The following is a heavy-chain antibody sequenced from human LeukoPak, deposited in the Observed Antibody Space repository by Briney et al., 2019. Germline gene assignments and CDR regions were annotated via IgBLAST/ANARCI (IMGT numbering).Heavy chain of an antibody. Sequence: ASVKVSCKASGYTFTSYGISWVRQAPGQGLEWMGWISAYNGNTNYAQKLQGRVTMTTDTSTSTAYMELGSLRSDDTAVYYCARDRHYYGSGSYLLFDYWGQGTLVTVSS. CDR1: GYTFTSYG. CDR2: ISAYNGNT. V-gene: IGHV1-18*01. CDR3: ARDRHYYGSGSYLLFDY. J-gene: IGHJ4*02. D-gene: IGHD3-10*01.